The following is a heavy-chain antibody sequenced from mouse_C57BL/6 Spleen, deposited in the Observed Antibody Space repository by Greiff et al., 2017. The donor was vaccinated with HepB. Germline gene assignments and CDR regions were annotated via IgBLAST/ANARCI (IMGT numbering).Heavy chain of an antibody. CDR1: GYTFTDYY. J-gene: IGHJ4*01. CDR2: IYPGSGNT. CDR3: ARLVTTVVEDYYAMDY. Sequence: VQLQQSGAELVRPGASVKLSCKASGYTFTDYYINWVKQRPGQGLEWIARIYPGSGNTYYNEKFKGKATLTAEKSSSTAYMQLSSLTSEDSAVYFCARLVTTVVEDYYAMDYWGQGTSVTVSS. V-gene: IGHV1-76*01. D-gene: IGHD1-1*01.